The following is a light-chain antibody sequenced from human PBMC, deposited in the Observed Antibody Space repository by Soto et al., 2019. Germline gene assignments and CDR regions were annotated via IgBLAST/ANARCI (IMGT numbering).Light chain of an antibody. CDR3: CSYAGSPTLYG. CDR2: ECS. V-gene: IGLV2-23*01. CDR1: SSDVGSYKL. J-gene: IGLJ1*01. Sequence: QSALTQPASVSGCPGQSITISCTGTSSDVGSYKLVSWYQQHPGKAPKLIIYECSKRPSGVSNRFSGSKSCNTASLTISGLQADDEDDYYCCSYAGSPTLYGFASGTRAPS.